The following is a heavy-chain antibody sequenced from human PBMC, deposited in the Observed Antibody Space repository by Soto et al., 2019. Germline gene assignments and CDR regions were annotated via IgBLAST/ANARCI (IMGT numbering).Heavy chain of an antibody. J-gene: IGHJ6*03. D-gene: IGHD2-15*01. CDR2: INHSGST. CDR1: GGSFSGYY. CDR3: ARGRVKMGGYYYYYMDV. V-gene: IGHV4-34*01. Sequence: SETLSLTCAVYGGSFSGYYWSWIRQPPGKGLEWIGEINHSGSTNYNPSLKSRVTISVDTSKNQFSLKLSSVTAADTAVYYCARGRVKMGGYYYYYMDVWGKGTTVTVSS.